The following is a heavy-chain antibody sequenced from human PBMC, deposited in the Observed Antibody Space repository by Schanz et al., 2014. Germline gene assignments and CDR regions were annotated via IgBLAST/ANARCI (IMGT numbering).Heavy chain of an antibody. Sequence: QVQLVQSGAEVKKPGASVRVSCKASGYSFTTYDVNWVRQAPGQGPEWMGWISAFDDKTDYAQNFQGRLIMTTDTSTTTVYMELRGLRSDDTAVYYCVRDAGWAFGDYHGMDVWGQGTSVTVSS. CDR1: GYSFTTYD. V-gene: IGHV1-18*01. J-gene: IGHJ6*02. CDR2: ISAFDDKT. D-gene: IGHD3-10*01. CDR3: VRDAGWAFGDYHGMDV.